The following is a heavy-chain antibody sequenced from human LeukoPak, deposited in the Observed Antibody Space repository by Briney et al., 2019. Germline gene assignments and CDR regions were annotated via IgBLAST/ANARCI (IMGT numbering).Heavy chain of an antibody. Sequence: GGSLRLSCAASGFTFSSYAMSWVRQAPGKGLKWVSAISGSGGSTYYADSVKGRFTISRDNSKNTLYLQMNSLRAEDTAVYYCAKPARGYYYYGMDVWGQGTTVTVSS. J-gene: IGHJ6*02. CDR2: ISGSGGST. CDR3: AKPARGYYYYGMDV. D-gene: IGHD3-10*01. V-gene: IGHV3-23*01. CDR1: GFTFSSYA.